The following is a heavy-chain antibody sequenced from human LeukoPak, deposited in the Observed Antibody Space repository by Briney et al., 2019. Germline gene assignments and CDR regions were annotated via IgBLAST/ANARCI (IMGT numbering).Heavy chain of an antibody. CDR1: GGSISSSSYY. Sequence: SETLSLTCTVSGGSISSSSYYWGWIRQPPGKGLEWIGSIYYSGSTYYNPSLKSRVTISVDTSKNQFSLKLSSVTAADTAVYYCARDGPVITGTTEWDYWGQGTLVTVSS. J-gene: IGHJ4*02. D-gene: IGHD1-7*01. V-gene: IGHV4-39*07. CDR3: ARDGPVITGTTEWDY. CDR2: IYYSGST.